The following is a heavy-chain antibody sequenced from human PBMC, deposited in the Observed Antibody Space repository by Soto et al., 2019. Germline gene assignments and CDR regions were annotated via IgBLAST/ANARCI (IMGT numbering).Heavy chain of an antibody. D-gene: IGHD1-26*01. J-gene: IGHJ4*02. CDR2: ISAYNGNT. CDR1: GYTFTSYG. V-gene: IGHV1-18*01. CDR3: ARDSRVGATEALDY. Sequence: ASVQVSCKASGYTFTSYGISWVRQAPGQGLEWMGWISAYNGNTNYAQKLQGRVTMTTDISTSTAYMELRSLRSDDTAVYYCARDSRVGATEALDYWGQGTLVTVAS.